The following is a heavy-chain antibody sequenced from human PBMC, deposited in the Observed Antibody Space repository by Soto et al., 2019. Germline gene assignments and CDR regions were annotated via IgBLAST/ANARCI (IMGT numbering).Heavy chain of an antibody. V-gene: IGHV4-39*07. CDR3: ARLSVVPPAIVVY. CDR1: GGSISSSSYY. CDR2: INHSGST. J-gene: IGHJ4*02. Sequence: SETLSLTCTVSGGSISSSSYYWGWIRQPPGKGLEWIGEINHSGSTNYNPSLKSRVTISVDTSKNQFSLKLSSVTAADTAVYYCARLSVVPPAIVVYWGQGTLVTGSS. D-gene: IGHD2-2*02.